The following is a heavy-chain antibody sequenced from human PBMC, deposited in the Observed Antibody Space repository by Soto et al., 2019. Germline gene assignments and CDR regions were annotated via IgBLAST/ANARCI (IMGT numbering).Heavy chain of an antibody. CDR1: GFTLSSYS. CDR2: ISTSETV. V-gene: IGHV3-48*02. Sequence: GGSLRLSCAASGFTLSSYSMIWVRQAPGKGLEWLSHISTSETVDYADSVTGRFTISRDNGKNCLYLQMRSLRDEDSAVYYCARDVDWAFDYWGQGTLVTVSS. J-gene: IGHJ4*02. D-gene: IGHD3-9*01. CDR3: ARDVDWAFDY.